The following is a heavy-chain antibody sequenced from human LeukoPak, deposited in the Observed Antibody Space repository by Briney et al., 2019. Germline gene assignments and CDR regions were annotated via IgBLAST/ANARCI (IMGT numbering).Heavy chain of an antibody. Sequence: SETLSLTCTVSGGSISSSSYYWGWIRQPPGKGLGWIGSIYHSGSSYYNPSLKSRVTISVDTSKNHFSLKLSSVTAADTAVYYCARHSSYYGNFDYWGQGTLVTVSS. CDR2: IYHSGSS. CDR3: ARHSSYYGNFDY. J-gene: IGHJ4*02. CDR1: GGSISSSSYY. V-gene: IGHV4-39*01. D-gene: IGHD3-10*01.